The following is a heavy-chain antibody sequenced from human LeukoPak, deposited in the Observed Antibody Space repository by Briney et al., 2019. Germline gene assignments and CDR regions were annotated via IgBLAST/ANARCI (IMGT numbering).Heavy chain of an antibody. J-gene: IGHJ4*02. CDR3: ARDLPPYYFDY. V-gene: IGHV1-69*04. CDR2: IIPILGIA. CDR1: GYTFTSYY. Sequence: SVKVSCKASGYTFTSYYMHWVRQAPGQGLEWMGRIIPILGIANYAQKFQGRVTITADKSTSTAYMDLSSLRSEDTAVYYCARDLPPYYFDYWGQGTLVTVSS.